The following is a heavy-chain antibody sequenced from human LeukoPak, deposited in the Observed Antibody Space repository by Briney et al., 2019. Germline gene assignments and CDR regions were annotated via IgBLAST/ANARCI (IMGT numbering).Heavy chain of an antibody. J-gene: IGHJ4*02. CDR2: MIPIFGTA. V-gene: IGHV1-69*05. CDR1: GGTFSSYA. D-gene: IGHD3-16*02. CDR3: ARDSRGTYYDYVWGSYPQQPFDY. Sequence: ASVKVSCKASGGTFSSYAISWVRQAPGPGLEWMGRMIPIFGTANYAQKFQGRVTITTDESTSTAYMELSSLRSEDTAVYYCARDSRGTYYDYVWGSYPQQPFDYWGQGTLVTVSS.